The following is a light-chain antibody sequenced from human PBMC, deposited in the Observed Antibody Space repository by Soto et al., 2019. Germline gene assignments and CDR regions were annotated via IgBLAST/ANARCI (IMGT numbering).Light chain of an antibody. Sequence: QSALTQPASVSGSPGQSITISCPGTSSDVGGYNYVSWYQQHPGTAPKLMIYEVSNRPSGVSNRFSGSKSGNPASLTISGLQAEDEGDYYCSSYTGSSTLVFGGGTKLTVL. V-gene: IGLV2-14*01. CDR2: EVS. CDR1: SSDVGGYNY. CDR3: SSYTGSSTLV. J-gene: IGLJ2*01.